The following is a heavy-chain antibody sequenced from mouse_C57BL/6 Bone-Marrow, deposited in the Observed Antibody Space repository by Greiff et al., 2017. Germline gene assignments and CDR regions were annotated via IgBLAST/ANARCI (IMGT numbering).Heavy chain of an antibody. V-gene: IGHV1-7*01. CDR3: ASNYWFAY. CDR1: GYTFTSYW. Sequence: QVQLKQSGAELAKPRASVKLSCKASGYTFTSYWMHWVKQRPGQGLEWIGYINPSSGYTKYNQKFKDKATLTADKSSSTAYMQLSSLTDEDAAVYYCASNYWFAYWGQGTLVTVSA. CDR2: INPSSGYT. D-gene: IGHD1-3*01. J-gene: IGHJ3*01.